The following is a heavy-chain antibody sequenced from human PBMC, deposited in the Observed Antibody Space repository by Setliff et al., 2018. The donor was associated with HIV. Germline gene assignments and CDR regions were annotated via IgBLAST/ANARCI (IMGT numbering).Heavy chain of an antibody. CDR3: AKGPGYSSS. V-gene: IGHV3-33*06. CDR1: GFTFSTYG. D-gene: IGHD6-13*01. Sequence: GGSLRLSCAASGFTFSTYGMHWVRQAPGKGLEWLAVIWYDGSNKYYADSVKGRFTISRDNSKNTLYLQMNSLRAEDTAVYYCAKGPGYSSSWGQGTLVTVSS. J-gene: IGHJ4*02. CDR2: IWYDGSNK.